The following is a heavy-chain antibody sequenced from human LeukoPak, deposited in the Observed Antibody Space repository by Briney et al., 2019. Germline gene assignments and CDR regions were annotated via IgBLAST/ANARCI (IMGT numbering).Heavy chain of an antibody. J-gene: IGHJ4*02. CDR2: IYPGDSDT. CDR1: GYSFTSYW. V-gene: IGHV5-51*01. D-gene: IGHD5-18*01. Sequence: KPGESLKISCKGSGYSFTSYWIGWVRQMPGKGLEWMGIIYPGDSDTRYSPSFQGQVTISADKSISTAYLQWSGLKASDTAMYYCARHVPEDTAMVTPYYFDYWGQGTLVTVSS. CDR3: ARHVPEDTAMVTPYYFDY.